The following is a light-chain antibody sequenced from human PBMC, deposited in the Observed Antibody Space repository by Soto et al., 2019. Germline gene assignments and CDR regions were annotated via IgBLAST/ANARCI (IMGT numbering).Light chain of an antibody. CDR2: DVT. Sequence: LSQPASVSGSPGQSITISCTGTSSDVGGYEYVSWYQHQPDKAPKLIIYDVTNRPSGVSTRFSGSKSGNTASLTISGIQTEDEADYYCASITRSSTSVFGTGTKVTV. J-gene: IGLJ1*01. V-gene: IGLV2-14*01. CDR3: ASITRSSTSV. CDR1: SSDVGGYEY.